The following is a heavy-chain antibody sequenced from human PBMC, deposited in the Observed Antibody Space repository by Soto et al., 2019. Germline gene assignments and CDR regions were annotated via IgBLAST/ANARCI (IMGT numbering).Heavy chain of an antibody. CDR1: GFTFSSYS. V-gene: IGHV3-21*01. CDR3: AREGGQFIARRYYYYGMAV. CDR2: ISSSSSYI. J-gene: IGHJ6*02. D-gene: IGHD6-13*01. Sequence: EVQLVESGGGLVKTGGSLRLSCAASGFTFSSYSMNWVRQAPGKGLEWVSSISSSSSYIYYADSVKGRFTISRDNAKNSLYLQMNSLRAEDTAVYYCAREGGQFIARRYYYYGMAVWGQGTTVTVSS.